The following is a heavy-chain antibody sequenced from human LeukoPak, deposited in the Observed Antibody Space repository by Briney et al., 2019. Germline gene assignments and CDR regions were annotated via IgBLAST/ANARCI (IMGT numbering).Heavy chain of an antibody. V-gene: IGHV4-59*08. J-gene: IGHJ6*02. Sequence: ASETLSLTCTVSGGSISSYYWSWIRQPPGKGLEWIGYIYYSGSTNYNPSLKSRVTISVDTSENQFSLKLSSVTAADTAVYYCARLQCIAAAGTRDRYYYYGMDVWGQGTTVTVSS. D-gene: IGHD6-13*01. CDR2: IYYSGST. CDR3: ARLQCIAAAGTRDRYYYYGMDV. CDR1: GGSISSYY.